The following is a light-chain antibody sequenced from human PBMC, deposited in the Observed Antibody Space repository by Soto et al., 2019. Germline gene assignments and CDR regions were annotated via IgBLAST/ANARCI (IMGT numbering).Light chain of an antibody. CDR3: SSYTSSNTLEV. CDR2: DVS. V-gene: IGLV2-14*01. CDR1: SSDVGGYNY. Sequence: QSALTQPASVSGSPGQSITISCTGTSSDVGGYNYVSWYQQHPGKAPKLMIYDVSNRPSGVSNRFSGSKSGNTASLTISGLQAEDEGDYYCSSYTSSNTLEVFGGGTKRTVL. J-gene: IGLJ2*01.